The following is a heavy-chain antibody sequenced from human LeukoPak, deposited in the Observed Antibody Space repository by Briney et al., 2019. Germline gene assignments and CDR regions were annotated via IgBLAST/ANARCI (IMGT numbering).Heavy chain of an antibody. D-gene: IGHD6-19*01. J-gene: IGHJ4*02. CDR3: ARVISVAGYDY. V-gene: IGHV3-21*01. CDR2: ISSSSSYI. Sequence: GALRLSCAASGFTFSSYNMNWVRQAPGKGLEWVSSISSSSSYIYYADSVKGRFTISRDNAKNSLYLQMNSLRAEDTAVYYCARVISVAGYDYWGQGTLVTVSS. CDR1: GFTFSSYN.